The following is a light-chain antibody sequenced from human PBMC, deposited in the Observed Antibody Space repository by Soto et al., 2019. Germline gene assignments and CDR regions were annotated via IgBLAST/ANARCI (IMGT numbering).Light chain of an antibody. CDR2: KAS. CDR3: QHYNSYSEA. CDR1: QTFRSC. Sequence: DIQMTQSPSTLSGSVGDRDTISCRASQTFRSCLAWYQQKPGKAPKLLIYKASTLKSGVPSRFSGSGSGTEFTLTISSLQPDDFATYYCQHYNSYSEAFGQGTKVELK. V-gene: IGKV1-5*03. J-gene: IGKJ1*01.